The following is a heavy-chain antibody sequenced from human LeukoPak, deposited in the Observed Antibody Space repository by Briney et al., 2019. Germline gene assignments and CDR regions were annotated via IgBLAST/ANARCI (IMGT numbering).Heavy chain of an antibody. CDR1: GFTFSRYW. Sequence: SGRSLRLSCAASGFTFSRYWMHWVRQAPGKGLEWVSAISGSGGSTYYADSVKGRFTISRDNSKNTLYLQMNSLRAEDTAVYYCAKYSHYYDSSGYLRLFDYWGQGTLVTVSS. J-gene: IGHJ4*02. D-gene: IGHD3-22*01. V-gene: IGHV3-23*01. CDR2: ISGSGGST. CDR3: AKYSHYYDSSGYLRLFDY.